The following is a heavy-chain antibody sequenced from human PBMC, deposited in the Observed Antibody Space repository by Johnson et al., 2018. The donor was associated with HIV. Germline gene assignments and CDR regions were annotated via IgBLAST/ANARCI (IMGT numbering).Heavy chain of an antibody. Sequence: QVQLVESGGGVVQPGRSLKLSCAASGFTFSDYYMSWIRQAPGKGLEWVSRITSDGSSTSYADSVKGRFTISRDNAKNSLYLQMNSLRAEDTAVYYCAREATVVMIGYAFDIWGQGTMVTVSS. V-gene: IGHV3-11*04. J-gene: IGHJ3*02. CDR1: GFTFSDYY. CDR3: AREATVVMIGYAFDI. D-gene: IGHD4-23*01. CDR2: ITSDGSST.